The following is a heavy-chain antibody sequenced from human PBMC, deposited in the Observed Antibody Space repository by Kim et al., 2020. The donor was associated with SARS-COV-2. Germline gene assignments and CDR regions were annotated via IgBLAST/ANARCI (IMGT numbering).Heavy chain of an antibody. D-gene: IGHD3-22*01. CDR1: GSTFDDYA. Sequence: GGSLRLSCAASGSTFDDYAMHWVRQFPGKGLEWVALINWDGSLTYFAESVKGRFIISKDNVKNSLYLQLNSLRPEDTAFYFCVSGGDYDTSGPGLDYWGQGTLLTVSS. CDR3: VSGGDYDTSGPGLDY. J-gene: IGHJ4*02. CDR2: INWDGSLT. V-gene: IGHV3-43D*03.